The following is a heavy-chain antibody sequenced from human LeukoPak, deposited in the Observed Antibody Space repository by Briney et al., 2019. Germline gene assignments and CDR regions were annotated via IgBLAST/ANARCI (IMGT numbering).Heavy chain of an antibody. J-gene: IGHJ3*02. V-gene: IGHV4-59*11. CDR1: GGSISRHF. CDR2: IHYSGRT. CDR3: ASLLDNDSSADPDTFEM. D-gene: IGHD3-22*01. Sequence: PSETLSLTCSDSGGSISRHFWSWIRQPPGKGLDWIAFIHYSGRTKYNPSLQRRVTVSIDTSEKNCPLQLTSVAAADTAVYYCASLLDNDSSADPDTFEMWAQGPVVSVSS.